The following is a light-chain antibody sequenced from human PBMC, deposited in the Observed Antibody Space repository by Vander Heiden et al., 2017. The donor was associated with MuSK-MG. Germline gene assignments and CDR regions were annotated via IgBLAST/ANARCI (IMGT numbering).Light chain of an antibody. J-gene: IGLJ3*02. CDR2: ADD. V-gene: IGLV1-44*01. CDR3: AVWDDSLNGPV. CDR1: TSNIASNS. Sequence: QSVLIQPPSASGTPGQRVTISCSGRTSNIASNSVNWYRQFPGAAPKLLIYADDRRPSGVPDRFAGSKSGTSASLAISGLQSDDEAEYHCAVWDDSLNGPVFGGGTKLTGL.